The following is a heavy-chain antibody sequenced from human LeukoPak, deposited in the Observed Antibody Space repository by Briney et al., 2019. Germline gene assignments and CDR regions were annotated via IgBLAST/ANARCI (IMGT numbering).Heavy chain of an antibody. J-gene: IGHJ4*02. D-gene: IGHD6-19*01. CDR2: ISGSGGST. Sequence: GGSLRLSCAASGFTFSSYAMSWVRQAPGKGLEWVSAISGSGGSTYYADSVKGRFTISRDNSKNTLYLQMNSLRAEDTAVYYCAKRRIMGLAVARDYWGQGTLVTVSS. V-gene: IGHV3-23*01. CDR1: GFTFSSYA. CDR3: AKRRIMGLAVARDY.